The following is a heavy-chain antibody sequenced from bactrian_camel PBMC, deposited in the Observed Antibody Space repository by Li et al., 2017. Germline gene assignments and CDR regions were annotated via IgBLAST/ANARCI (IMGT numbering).Heavy chain of an antibody. D-gene: IGHD1*01. CDR1: GFTFNGYA. CDR3: ARADRLHYDD. V-gene: IGHV3S31*01. Sequence: VQLVESGGDLVQPGGSLTLSCKASGFTFNGYAMTWVRRSPGKGLEWVSAINGGASVTYYDDSVKGRFTVSRANAKNTLYLRMNALKTEDTGIYYCARADRLHYDDWGQGTQVTVS. CDR2: INGGASVT. J-gene: IGHJ4*01.